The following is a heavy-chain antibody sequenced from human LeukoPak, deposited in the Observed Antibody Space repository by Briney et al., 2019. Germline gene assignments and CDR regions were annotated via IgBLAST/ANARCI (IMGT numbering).Heavy chain of an antibody. J-gene: IGHJ4*02. D-gene: IGHD3-22*01. CDR1: GFTFSSYG. V-gene: IGHV3-30*03. Sequence: TGGSLRLSCAASGFTFSSYGMHWVRQAPGKGLEWVAVISYDGSNKYYADSVKGRFTISRDNSKNTLYLQMNSLRAEDTAVYYCAREACPYRLCYYDSSGYSLNYYFDYWGQGTLVTVSS. CDR3: AREACPYRLCYYDSSGYSLNYYFDY. CDR2: ISYDGSNK.